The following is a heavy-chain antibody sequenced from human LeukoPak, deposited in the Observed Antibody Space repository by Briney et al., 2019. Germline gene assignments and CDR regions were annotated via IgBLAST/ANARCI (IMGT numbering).Heavy chain of an antibody. D-gene: IGHD5-12*01. CDR1: GGSLSSADSY. Sequence: SETLSLTCTVSGGSLSSADSYWSWIRQPPGKGLEWIGYIFYSGNSYYNPSLKSRLTISVDTSKNQFSLKLSSVTAADTAMYYCARLGYNDYVNYWGQGTLVTVSS. CDR3: ARLGYNDYVNY. CDR2: IFYSGNS. V-gene: IGHV4-30-4*01. J-gene: IGHJ4*02.